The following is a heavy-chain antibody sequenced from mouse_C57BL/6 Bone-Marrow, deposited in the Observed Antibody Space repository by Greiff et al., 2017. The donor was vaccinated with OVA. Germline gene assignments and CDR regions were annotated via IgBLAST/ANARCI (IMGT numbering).Heavy chain of an antibody. V-gene: IGHV1-76*01. Sequence: VQLVESGAELVRPGASVKLSCKASGYTFTDYYINWVKQRPGQGLEWSARIYPGSGNTYYNEKFKGKATLTAEKSSSTAYMQLSSLTSEDSSVYFCARGIYYYGSSSPYYCDYWGQGTTLTVSS. D-gene: IGHD1-1*01. CDR3: ARGIYYYGSSSPYYCDY. CDR2: IYPGSGNT. CDR1: GYTFTDYY. J-gene: IGHJ2*01.